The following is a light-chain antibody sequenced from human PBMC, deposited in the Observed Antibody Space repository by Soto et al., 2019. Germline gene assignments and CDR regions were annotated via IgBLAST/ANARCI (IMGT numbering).Light chain of an antibody. CDR1: QSVSSY. CDR2: AAS. J-gene: IGKJ5*01. Sequence: EIVLTQSPATLSLSPGERATLSCRASQSVSSYLAWYQQKPGQAPRLLLYAASNRATGIPARFSGSGSGTDFTLTISSLEPEDFAVYYCQQRSNWPLGQGTRLEIK. CDR3: QQRSNWP. V-gene: IGKV3-11*01.